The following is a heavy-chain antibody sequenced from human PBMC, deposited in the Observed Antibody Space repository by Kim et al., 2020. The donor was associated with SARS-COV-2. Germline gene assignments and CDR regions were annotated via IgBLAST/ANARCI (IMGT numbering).Heavy chain of an antibody. CDR3: AREGNGSGSYYNDY. Sequence: NPSLKGRVTISVDTSKNQFSLKLSSVTAADTAVYYCAREGNGSGSYYNDYWGQGTLVTVSS. V-gene: IGHV4-34*01. J-gene: IGHJ4*02. D-gene: IGHD3-10*01.